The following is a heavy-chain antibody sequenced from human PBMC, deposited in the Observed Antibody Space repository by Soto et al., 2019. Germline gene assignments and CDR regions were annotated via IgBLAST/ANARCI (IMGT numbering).Heavy chain of an antibody. CDR3: ARGSRGHYDFWSGYYPTYYGMDV. V-gene: IGHV3-11*06. CDR1: GFTFSDYY. CDR2: ISSSSSYT. Sequence: GGSLRLSCAASGFTFSDYYMSWIRQAPGKGLEWVSYISSSSSYTNYADSVKGRFTISRDDAKNSLYLQMNSLRAEDTAVYYCARGSRGHYDFWSGYYPTYYGMDVWGQGTTVTVSS. J-gene: IGHJ6*02. D-gene: IGHD3-3*01.